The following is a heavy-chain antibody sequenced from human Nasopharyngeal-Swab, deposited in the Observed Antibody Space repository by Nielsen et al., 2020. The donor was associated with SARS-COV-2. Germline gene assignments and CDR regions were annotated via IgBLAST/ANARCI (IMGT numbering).Heavy chain of an antibody. V-gene: IGHV3-23*01. CDR2: ISGGTGGT. J-gene: IGHJ4*02. CDR3: AKDYIRRGSN. Sequence: GGSLRLSCAASGFTFSSYAMSWVRQAPGKGLEWVSAISGGTGGTFYADSVKGRFTISRDNSKNALFLQMNSLRAEDTAVYYCAKDYIRRGSNWGQGTLVTVSP. D-gene: IGHD2-15*01. CDR1: GFTFSSYA.